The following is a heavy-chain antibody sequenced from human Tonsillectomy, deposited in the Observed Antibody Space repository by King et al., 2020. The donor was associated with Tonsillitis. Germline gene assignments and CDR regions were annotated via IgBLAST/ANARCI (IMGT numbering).Heavy chain of an antibody. CDR1: GFTFSSYS. Sequence: VQLVESGGGLVKPGGSLRLSCAASGFTFSSYSMNWVRQAPGKGLEWVSSISSSSSYIYYADSVKGRFTISRDNAKNSLYLQMNSLRAEDTAVYYCARGRIVYYDFWSGAQVACHLWGQGPMVTVLS. CDR3: ARGRIVYYDFWSGAQVACHL. J-gene: IGHJ3*01. D-gene: IGHD3-3*01. V-gene: IGHV3-21*01. CDR2: ISSSSSYI.